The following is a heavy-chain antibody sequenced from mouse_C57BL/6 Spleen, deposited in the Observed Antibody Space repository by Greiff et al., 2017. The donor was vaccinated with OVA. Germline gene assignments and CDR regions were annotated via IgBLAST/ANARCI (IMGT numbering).Heavy chain of an antibody. Sequence: QVQLKESGAELAKPGASVQLSCKASGYTFTSYWMHWVKQRPGQGLEWIGYINPSSGYTKYNQKFKDKATLTADESSSTAYMQLSSLTYEDSAVYYCARSDYGSSFAYWGQGTLVTVSA. CDR2: INPSSGYT. CDR3: ARSDYGSSFAY. D-gene: IGHD1-1*01. V-gene: IGHV1-7*01. CDR1: GYTFTSYW. J-gene: IGHJ3*01.